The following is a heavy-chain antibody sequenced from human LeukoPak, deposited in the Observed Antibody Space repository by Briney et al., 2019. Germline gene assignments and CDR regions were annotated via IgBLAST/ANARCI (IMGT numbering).Heavy chain of an antibody. CDR3: AGVTHNYYYYYYMDV. Sequence: SQTLSLTCAVSGGSISSGGYSWSWIRQPPGKGLEWIGYIYHSGSTYYNPSLKSRVTISVDTSRNQFSLKLSSVTAADTAVYYCAGVTHNYYYYYYMDVWGKGTTVTVSS. V-gene: IGHV4-30-2*02. CDR1: GGSISSGGYS. D-gene: IGHD5-18*01. J-gene: IGHJ6*03. CDR2: IYHSGST.